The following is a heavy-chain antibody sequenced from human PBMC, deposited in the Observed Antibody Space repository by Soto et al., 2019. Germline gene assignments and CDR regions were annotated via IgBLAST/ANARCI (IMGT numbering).Heavy chain of an antibody. J-gene: IGHJ4*02. CDR1: GGSISTSSSTYY. CDR3: ARGWGRIFDY. V-gene: IGHV4-39*01. Sequence: PSETLSLTCSVSGGSISTSSSTYYWGWMRQPPGKGLEWIASFFYSGKSFYNPSLKSRVTMSVDTSKNQFSLNLSSVTAADTAVYYCARGWGRIFDYWGQGTLVTVSS. CDR2: FFYSGKS. D-gene: IGHD7-27*01.